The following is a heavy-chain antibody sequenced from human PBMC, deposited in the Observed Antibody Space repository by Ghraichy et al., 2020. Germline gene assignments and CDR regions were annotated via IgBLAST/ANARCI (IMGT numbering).Heavy chain of an antibody. CDR1: GGSFSGYY. V-gene: IGHV4-34*01. Sequence: SETLSLTCAVYGGSFSGYYWIWIRQPPGKGLEWIGEINHSGSTNYNPSLKSRVTISVDTSKNQFSLKLSSVTAADTAVYYCARVSSSWSQAVDYWGQGTLVTVSS. D-gene: IGHD6-13*01. CDR2: INHSGST. CDR3: ARVSSSWSQAVDY. J-gene: IGHJ4*02.